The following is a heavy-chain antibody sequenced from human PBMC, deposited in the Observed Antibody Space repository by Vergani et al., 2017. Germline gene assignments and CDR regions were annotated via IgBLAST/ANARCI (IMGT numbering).Heavy chain of an antibody. V-gene: IGHV4-4*03. D-gene: IGHD2-2*02. CDR1: GDSISSPNC. Sequence: QVQLQESGPGLVKPPGTLSLTCAVSGDSISSPNCWTWVRQPPGKGLVWIGEICHTEDTKYSPSLKSRVTVSVDESRNLFSLRLNSVTAADTAVYYCATIGYRRWGYYFDYGGQGILVTVSA. J-gene: IGHJ4*02. CDR3: ATIGYRRWGYYFDY. CDR2: ICHTEDT.